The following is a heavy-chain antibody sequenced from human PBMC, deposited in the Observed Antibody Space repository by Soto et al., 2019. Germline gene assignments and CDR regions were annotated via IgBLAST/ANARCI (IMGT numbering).Heavy chain of an antibody. CDR1: GGSISSYY. CDR2: IYYSGGT. J-gene: IGHJ4*02. Sequence: SETLSLTCTVSGGSISSYYWSWIRQPPGKGLEWIGYIYYSGGTNYNPSLKSRVTISVDTSKNQFSLKLSSVTAADTAVYYCARAVRGDYFDYWGQGTLVTVSS. CDR3: ARAVRGDYFDY. V-gene: IGHV4-59*01.